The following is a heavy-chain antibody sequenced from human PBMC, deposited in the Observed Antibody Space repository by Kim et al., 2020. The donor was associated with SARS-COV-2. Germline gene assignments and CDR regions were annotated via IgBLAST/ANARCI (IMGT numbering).Heavy chain of an antibody. CDR2: ISGTHDAT. J-gene: IGHJ4*02. D-gene: IGHD3-9*01. CDR1: GFTFSNYA. Sequence: GGSLRLSCAASGFTFSNYAMSWVRQAPGRGLEWVSVISGTHDATYYTDSVKGRFTISRDNSKNTLYLQMNSLRAEDTAVYYCAKLRDYYDILTPFDFWGQGTLVTVSS. V-gene: IGHV3-23*01. CDR3: AKLRDYYDILTPFDF.